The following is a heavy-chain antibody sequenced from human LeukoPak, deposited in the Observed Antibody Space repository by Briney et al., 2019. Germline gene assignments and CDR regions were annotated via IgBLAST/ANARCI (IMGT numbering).Heavy chain of an antibody. Sequence: SETLSLTCAVYGGCFSGYYWSWIRQPPGKGLEWIGEINHSGSTNYNPSLKSRVTISVDTSKNQFSLKLSSVTAADTAVYYCARTLRHYYFDYWGQGTLVTVSS. CDR2: INHSGST. J-gene: IGHJ4*02. CDR1: GGCFSGYY. V-gene: IGHV4-34*01. CDR3: ARTLRHYYFDY. D-gene: IGHD5-12*01.